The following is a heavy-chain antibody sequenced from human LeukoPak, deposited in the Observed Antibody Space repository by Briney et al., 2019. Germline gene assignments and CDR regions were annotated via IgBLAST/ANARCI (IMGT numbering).Heavy chain of an antibody. CDR1: GFTFSIYW. CDR2: INSDGGST. D-gene: IGHD2-21*02. V-gene: IGHV3-74*01. Sequence: GGSLRLSCAASGFTFSIYWMHWVRQAPGKGLVWVSRINSDGGSTSYADSVKGRFTSSRDNAKNTLYLQMNSLRAEDTAVYYCARDAGWLLDFDYWGQGTLVTVSS. CDR3: ARDAGWLLDFDY. J-gene: IGHJ4*02.